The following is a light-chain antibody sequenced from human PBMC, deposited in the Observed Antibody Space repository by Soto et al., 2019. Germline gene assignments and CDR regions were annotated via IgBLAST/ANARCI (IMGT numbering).Light chain of an antibody. CDR2: DVS. Sequence: QSALTQPASVSGSPGQSITISCTGTSSDVGGYNYVSWYQQHPGKAPKLMIYDVSNRPSGVSNRFSGSKSGNTASLTISGLQDEDEADYYCCSYTSSSTTTYVFGTGTKLTVL. CDR3: CSYTSSSTTTYV. J-gene: IGLJ1*01. V-gene: IGLV2-14*01. CDR1: SSDVGGYNY.